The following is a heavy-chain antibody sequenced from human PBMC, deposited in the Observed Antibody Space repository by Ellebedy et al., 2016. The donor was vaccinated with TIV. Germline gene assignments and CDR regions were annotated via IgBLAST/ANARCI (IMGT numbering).Heavy chain of an antibody. J-gene: IGHJ6*02. V-gene: IGHV4-59*01. CDR2: MYKSGSS. CDR3: ARERVYVSGSGRRYGMDV. D-gene: IGHD3-10*01. Sequence: GSLRLSCTVSGGSIGGYYWSWIRQPPGKGLEYIGYMYKSGSSNYNPSLKSRVTISIDTSKNQFSLKLSSVTAADTAVYYCARERVYVSGSGRRYGMDVWGQGTTVTVSS. CDR1: GGSIGGYY.